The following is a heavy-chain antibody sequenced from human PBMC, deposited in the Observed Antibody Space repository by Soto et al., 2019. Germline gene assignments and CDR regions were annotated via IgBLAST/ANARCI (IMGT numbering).Heavy chain of an antibody. D-gene: IGHD2-2*01. Sequence: ASVKVSCRASGDTFTTYDINWVRQATGHGLEWMGWISAYNGNTNYAQKLQGRVTMTTDTSTSTAYMELRSLRSEDTAVYYCARVKVVPAAAYYYYGMDVWGQGTTVTVSS. CDR1: GDTFTTYD. CDR2: ISAYNGNT. V-gene: IGHV1-18*01. CDR3: ARVKVVPAAAYYYYGMDV. J-gene: IGHJ6*02.